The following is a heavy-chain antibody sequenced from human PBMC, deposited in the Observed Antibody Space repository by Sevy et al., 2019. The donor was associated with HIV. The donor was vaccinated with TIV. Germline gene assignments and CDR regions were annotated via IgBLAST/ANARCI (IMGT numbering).Heavy chain of an antibody. D-gene: IGHD2-2*01. CDR3: ARAVYAIAVLAARRPGYYGMDV. J-gene: IGHJ6*02. CDR1: GYTFSAYH. V-gene: IGHV1-2*02. Sequence: ASVKVSCKASGYTFSAYHMHWVRQAPGQGLEWMGWINPNSGGTNFAQRFQGTVTVTWDASISTAHMELSRLRSDDTAVYYCARAVYAIAVLAARRPGYYGMDVWGQGTTVTVSS. CDR2: INPNSGGT.